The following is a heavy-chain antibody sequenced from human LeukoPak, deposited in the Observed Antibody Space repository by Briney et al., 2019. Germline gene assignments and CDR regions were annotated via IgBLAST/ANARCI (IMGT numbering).Heavy chain of an antibody. CDR1: GFTFSSYA. CDR3: AKNAAGIVLMIYAPLDS. CDR2: ISGSGGST. D-gene: IGHD2-8*01. V-gene: IGHV3-23*01. Sequence: GGSLRLSCAASGFTFSSYAMSWVRQAPGKGLEWVSAISGSGGSTYYADSVKGRFTISGDESKNTLSLQMNSLRPEDTAVYYCAKNAAGIVLMIYAPLDSWGQGTLVTVSS. J-gene: IGHJ4*02.